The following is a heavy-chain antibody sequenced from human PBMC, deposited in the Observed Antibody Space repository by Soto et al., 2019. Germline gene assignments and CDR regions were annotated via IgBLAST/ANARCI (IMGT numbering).Heavy chain of an antibody. Sequence: GGSLRLSCAASGFTFSSYAMSWVRQAPGKGLEWVSAISGSGGSTYYADSVKGRFTISRDNSKNTLYLQMNSLRAEDTAVYYCAKDPRQPLGYCSSTSCYGDKIYFDYLGQGNLVTGS. D-gene: IGHD2-2*01. CDR1: GFTFSSYA. V-gene: IGHV3-23*01. CDR2: ISGSGGST. CDR3: AKDPRQPLGYCSSTSCYGDKIYFDY. J-gene: IGHJ4*02.